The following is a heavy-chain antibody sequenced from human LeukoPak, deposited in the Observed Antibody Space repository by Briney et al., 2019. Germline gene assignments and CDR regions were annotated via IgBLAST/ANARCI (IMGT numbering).Heavy chain of an antibody. D-gene: IGHD2-2*01. Sequence: SETLSLTCTVSGGSISSYYWSWIRQPPGKGLEWIGYIYYSGSTNYNPSLKSRVTISVDTPKNQFSLKLSSVTAADTAVYYCARGGCSSTSCYVNWFDPWGQGTLVTVSS. CDR1: GGSISSYY. CDR3: ARGGCSSTSCYVNWFDP. CDR2: IYYSGST. V-gene: IGHV4-59*01. J-gene: IGHJ5*02.